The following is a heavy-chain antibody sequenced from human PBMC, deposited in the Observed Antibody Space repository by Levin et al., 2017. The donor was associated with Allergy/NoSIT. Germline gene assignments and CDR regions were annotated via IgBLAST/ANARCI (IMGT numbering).Heavy chain of an antibody. V-gene: IGHV3-7*01. Sequence: GESLKISCAASGFTFSSYWMSWVRQAPGKGLEWVANIKQDGSEKYYVDSVKGRFTISRDNAKNSLYLQMNSLRAEDTAVYYCARAAGTIFGVVISYYYYGMDVWGQGTTVTVSS. CDR3: ARAAGTIFGVVISYYYYGMDV. CDR1: GFTFSSYW. J-gene: IGHJ6*02. D-gene: IGHD3-3*01. CDR2: IKQDGSEK.